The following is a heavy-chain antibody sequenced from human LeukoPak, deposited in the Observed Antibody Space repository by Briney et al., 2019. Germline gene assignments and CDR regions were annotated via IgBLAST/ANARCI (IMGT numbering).Heavy chain of an antibody. V-gene: IGHV4-39*07. J-gene: IGHJ5*02. CDR2: IYYGGST. D-gene: IGHD3-10*01. Sequence: SETLSLTCTVSGGSIRSTSLYWGWIRQPPGKGLEWIGTIYYGGSTYYNPSLKSRVTISVDTSNDQFSLKLSSVTAADTAVYYCARVVRGVFAQNTWFDPWGQGTLVTVSS. CDR1: GGSIRSTSLY. CDR3: ARVVRGVFAQNTWFDP.